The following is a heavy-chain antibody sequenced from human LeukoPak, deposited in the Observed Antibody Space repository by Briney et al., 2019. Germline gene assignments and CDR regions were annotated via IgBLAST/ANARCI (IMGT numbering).Heavy chain of an antibody. CDR2: IFYSGTT. Sequence: PSETLSLTCTVSGGSISSYYWSWIRQPPGKGLEWIGFIFYSGTTNYNPSLKSRVTISVDTSKNHFSLKLSSLTAADTAVYYCARLYSYGLHYYSYMDVWGKGTPVTISS. CDR3: ARLYSYGLHYYSYMDV. CDR1: GGSISSYY. D-gene: IGHD5-18*01. J-gene: IGHJ6*03. V-gene: IGHV4-59*01.